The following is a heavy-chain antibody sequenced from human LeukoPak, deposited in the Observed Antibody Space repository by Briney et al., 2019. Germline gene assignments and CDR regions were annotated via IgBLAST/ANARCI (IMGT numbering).Heavy chain of an antibody. CDR2: IYSGGST. CDR3: ARDPHLDFAFDI. V-gene: IGHV3-66*01. Sequence: SGGSLRLSCAASGFTVSSNYMSWVRQAPGKGLEWVSVIYSGGSTYYADSVKGRFVISRDNSKNTLYLQMNTLRVEDTAVYYCARDPHLDFAFDIWGQRTMVTVSS. J-gene: IGHJ3*02. CDR1: GFTVSSNY.